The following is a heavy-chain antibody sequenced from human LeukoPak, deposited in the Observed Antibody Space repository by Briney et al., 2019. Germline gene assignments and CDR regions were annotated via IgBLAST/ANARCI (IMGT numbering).Heavy chain of an antibody. CDR2: ISSSGSTI. CDR3: ARERRHDYYYYMDV. CDR1: GFTFSDYY. V-gene: IGHV3-11*01. J-gene: IGHJ6*03. Sequence: GGSLRLSCAASGFTFSDYYMSWIRQAPGKGLEWVSYISSSGSTIYYADSVKGRFTISRDNAKNSLYLQMNSLRAEDTAVYYCARERRHDYYYYMDVWGKGTTVTISS.